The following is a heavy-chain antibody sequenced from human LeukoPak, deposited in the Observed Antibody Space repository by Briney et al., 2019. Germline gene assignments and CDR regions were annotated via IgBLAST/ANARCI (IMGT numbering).Heavy chain of an antibody. V-gene: IGHV3-23*01. Sequence: PGRSLRLSCAASGFTFSTYAMTWVRHAPGKGLEWVSGISGSGGGTYYADSVKGRFTISRDNSKNTLYLQMNSLRAEGPAAYYCAKDAYDGNGCGPDYWGQGTLVTVSS. CDR2: ISGSGGGT. CDR1: GFTFSTYA. CDR3: AKDAYDGNGCGPDY. D-gene: IGHD3-22*01. J-gene: IGHJ4*02.